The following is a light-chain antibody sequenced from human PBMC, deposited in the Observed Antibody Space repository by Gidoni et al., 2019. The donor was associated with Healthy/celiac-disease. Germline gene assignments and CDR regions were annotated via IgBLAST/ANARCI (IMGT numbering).Light chain of an antibody. Sequence: QSVLTHPPSASGTPGPRVTISCSGSSSNIGSNTVNWYQQLPGTAPKLLIYSNNQRPSGVPDRFSGSKSGTSASLAISGLQSEDEADYYWAAWDDSLNGPVFGGGTKLTVL. CDR3: AAWDDSLNGPV. CDR2: SNN. CDR1: SSNIGSNT. J-gene: IGLJ3*02. V-gene: IGLV1-44*01.